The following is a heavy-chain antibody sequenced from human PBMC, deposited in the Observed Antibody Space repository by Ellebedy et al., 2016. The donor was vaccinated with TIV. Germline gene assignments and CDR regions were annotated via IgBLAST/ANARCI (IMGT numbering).Heavy chain of an antibody. J-gene: IGHJ4*02. V-gene: IGHV4-61*08. D-gene: IGHD6-19*01. Sequence: SETLSLXXTVSGGSISSDVYWSWIRPPPGKGLEWIGYIYYKGGTNYNPSLYYNGGTNYNPSLNSRVTMSLDTSKSQFSLNLSSVTAADTAVYYCARGGLYRSASAFDSWGQGTLVTVSS. CDR2: IYYKGGTNYNPSLYYNGGT. CDR1: GGSISSDVY. CDR3: ARGGLYRSASAFDS.